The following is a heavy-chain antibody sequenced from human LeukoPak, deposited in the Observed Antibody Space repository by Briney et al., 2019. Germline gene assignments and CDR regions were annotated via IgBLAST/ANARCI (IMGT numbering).Heavy chain of an antibody. CDR1: GFTVSSNY. V-gene: IGHV3-53*01. Sequence: GGSLRLSCAASGFTVSSNYMTWVRQAPGKGLEWVSVIYSGGTTYYADSVKGRFTISRDSSKNTLYLQMNSLRAEDTAVYYCARERWCDYWGQGTLVTVSS. CDR2: IYSGGTT. CDR3: ARERWCDY. J-gene: IGHJ4*02. D-gene: IGHD2-21*01.